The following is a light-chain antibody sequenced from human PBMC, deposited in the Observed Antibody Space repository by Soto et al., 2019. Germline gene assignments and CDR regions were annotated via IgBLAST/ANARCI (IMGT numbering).Light chain of an antibody. CDR2: DAF. CDR3: QQRSNWPLT. V-gene: IGKV3-11*01. J-gene: IGKJ5*01. Sequence: EIVLTQSPATLSLSPGERANLSCRASQSVGSSLAWYQQRPGQAPRLLIYDAFIRATGIPARFSGSESGTDFTLTISSLEPEDFAVYYCQQRSNWPLTFGQGTRLEIK. CDR1: QSVGSS.